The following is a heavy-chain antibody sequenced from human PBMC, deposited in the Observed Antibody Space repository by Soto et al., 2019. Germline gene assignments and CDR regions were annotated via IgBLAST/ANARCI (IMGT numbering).Heavy chain of an antibody. J-gene: IGHJ3*02. CDR3: ASLLYYYGSGSYRLEAFDI. D-gene: IGHD3-10*01. CDR2: IYYSGST. V-gene: IGHV4-30-4*01. Sequence: SETLSLTCTVSGGSISSGDYYWSWIRQPPGKGLEWIGYIYYSGSTYYNPSLKSRVTISVDTSKNQFSLKLSSVTAACTAVYYCASLLYYYGSGSYRLEAFDIWGQGTMVTVSS. CDR1: GGSISSGDYY.